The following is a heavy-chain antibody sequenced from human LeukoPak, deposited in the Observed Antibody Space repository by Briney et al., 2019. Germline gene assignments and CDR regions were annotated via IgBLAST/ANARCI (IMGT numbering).Heavy chain of an antibody. Sequence: PSETLSLTCTVSGGSISGYYWSWIRQPPGKGLEWIGSIYYSGSTYYNPSLNSRVTTSVDTSNNQFSLKVNSVTAADTAVYFCARQWDFWGQGTLVTVSS. CDR2: IYYSGST. D-gene: IGHD6-19*01. CDR3: ARQWDF. CDR1: GGSISGYY. J-gene: IGHJ4*02. V-gene: IGHV4-59*05.